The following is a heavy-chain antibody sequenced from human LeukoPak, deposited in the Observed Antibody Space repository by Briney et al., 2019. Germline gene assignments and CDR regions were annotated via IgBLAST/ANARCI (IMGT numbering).Heavy chain of an antibody. J-gene: IGHJ4*02. Sequence: PSGTLSLTCAVSGASISSNWWNRVRQPPGKGLEWIGEIHHSGSANYNPSLKSRVTISLDTSENHFSLRLSSVTAADTAVYYCVRDRGEFSYSHDYWGQGTLVTVSS. CDR3: VRDRGEFSYSHDY. V-gene: IGHV4-4*02. CDR1: GASISSNW. CDR2: IHHSGSA. D-gene: IGHD1-26*01.